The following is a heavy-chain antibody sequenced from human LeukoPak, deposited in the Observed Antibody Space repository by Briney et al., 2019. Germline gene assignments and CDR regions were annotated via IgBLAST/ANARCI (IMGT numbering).Heavy chain of an antibody. CDR2: ISISGSKT. J-gene: IGHJ4*02. Sequence: GGSLRLSCAASEFDFSSHAMTWVRQAPGKGLEWVSAISISGSKTYYADSVKGRFTISRDNSKNTLYLQMSSLRAEGTAVYYCANEIRPNDYWGQGTQVTVSS. V-gene: IGHV3-23*01. D-gene: IGHD4-17*01. CDR3: ANEIRPNDY. CDR1: EFDFSSHA.